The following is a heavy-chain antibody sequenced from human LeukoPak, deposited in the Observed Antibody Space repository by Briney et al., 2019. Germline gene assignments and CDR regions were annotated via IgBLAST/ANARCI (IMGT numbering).Heavy chain of an antibody. V-gene: IGHV1-18*01. CDR2: ISANNGNT. J-gene: IGHJ6*03. CDR3: ARAGVTIFGVVISVGWGNYYMDV. D-gene: IGHD3-3*01. Sequence: ASVKVSCKASGYTFTSYGISWVRQAPGQGLEWMGWISANNGNTNYAQKLQGRVTMTTDTSTSTAYMELRSLRSDDTAVYYCARAGVTIFGVVISVGWGNYYMDVWGKGTTVTVSS. CDR1: GYTFTSYG.